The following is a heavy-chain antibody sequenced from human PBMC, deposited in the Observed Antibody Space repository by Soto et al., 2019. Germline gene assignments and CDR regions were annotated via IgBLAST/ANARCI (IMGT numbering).Heavy chain of an antibody. V-gene: IGHV3-23*01. CDR1: GFTFSSYA. CDR2: ISGSGGST. D-gene: IGHD2-8*01. Sequence: GESLKISCAASGFTFSSYAMSWVRQAPGKGLEWVSAISGSGGSTYYADSVKGRFTISRDNSKNTLYLQMNSLRAEDTAVYYCAKDYAGDNGAFDIWGQGTMVTVSS. CDR3: AKDYAGDNGAFDI. J-gene: IGHJ3*02.